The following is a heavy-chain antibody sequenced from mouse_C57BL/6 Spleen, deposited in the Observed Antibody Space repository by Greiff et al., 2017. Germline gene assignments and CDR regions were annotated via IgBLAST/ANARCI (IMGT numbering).Heavy chain of an antibody. CDR3: ARYGSSLYYFDY. D-gene: IGHD1-1*01. J-gene: IGHJ2*01. CDR1: GYTFTSYW. V-gene: IGHV1-69*01. CDR2: IDPSDSYT. Sequence: QVQLQQPGAELVMPGASVKLSCKASGYTFTSYWMHWVKQRPGQGLEWIGEIDPSDSYTNYNQKFKDKATLTVDKSSSPAYMQLSSLTSEDSAVYYCARYGSSLYYFDYWGQGTTLTVSS.